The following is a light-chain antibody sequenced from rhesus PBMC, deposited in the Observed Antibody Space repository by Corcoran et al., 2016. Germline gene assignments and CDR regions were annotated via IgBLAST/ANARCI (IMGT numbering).Light chain of an antibody. V-gene: IGKV3-24*04. Sequence: EIVMTQSPATLPLSPGERATLSCRASQSVSSYLTWYLQKPGQPPRLHISGASTRATGIPARFSGRGSGTEFTLAISSLEPEDVGVYFCLQSSKWPYTFGQGTKVEMK. CDR1: QSVSSY. CDR2: GAS. CDR3: LQSSKWPYT. J-gene: IGKJ2*01.